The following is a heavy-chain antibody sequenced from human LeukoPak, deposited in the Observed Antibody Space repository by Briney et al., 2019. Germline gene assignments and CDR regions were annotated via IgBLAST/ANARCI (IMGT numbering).Heavy chain of an antibody. Sequence: ASVKVSFKVSGYTLTELSMHWVRQAPGKGLEWMGGFDPEDGETIYAQKFQGRVTMTEDTSTDTAYMELSSLRSEDTAVYYCATVARADYYYYMDVWGKGTTVTVSS. V-gene: IGHV1-24*01. J-gene: IGHJ6*03. CDR1: GYTLTELS. CDR2: FDPEDGET. D-gene: IGHD6-19*01. CDR3: ATVARADYYYYMDV.